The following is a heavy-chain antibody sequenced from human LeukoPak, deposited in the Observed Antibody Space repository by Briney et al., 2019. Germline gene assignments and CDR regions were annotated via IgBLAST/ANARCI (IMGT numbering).Heavy chain of an antibody. J-gene: IGHJ2*01. D-gene: IGHD3-16*02. CDR1: GGTFSSYA. Sequence: GASVKVSCKASGGTFSSYAISWVRQAPGQGLEWMGRIIPILGIANYAQKFQGRVTITADKSTSTAYMELSSLRSEDTAVYYCARDNRFGHTWYFDLWGRGTLVTVSS. V-gene: IGHV1-69*04. CDR3: ARDNRFGHTWYFDL. CDR2: IIPILGIA.